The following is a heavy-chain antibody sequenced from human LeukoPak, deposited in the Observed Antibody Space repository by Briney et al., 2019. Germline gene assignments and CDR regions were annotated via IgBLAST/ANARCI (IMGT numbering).Heavy chain of an antibody. Sequence: GGSVRLSCAASGFTFRSYWMSWVRPAPGKGLEWVANIKQDGREKYYMDSVKGRFTISRDNAKNSLYLQMNSLRAEDTAVYYCARVDTYYDFWSGLGTAGFDPWGQGTLVTVSS. J-gene: IGHJ5*02. CDR1: GFTFRSYW. D-gene: IGHD3-3*01. V-gene: IGHV3-7*01. CDR2: IKQDGREK. CDR3: ARVDTYYDFWSGLGTAGFDP.